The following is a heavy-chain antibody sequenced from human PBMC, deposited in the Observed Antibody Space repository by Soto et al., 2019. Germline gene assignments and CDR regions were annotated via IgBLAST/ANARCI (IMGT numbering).Heavy chain of an antibody. J-gene: IGHJ3*02. CDR2: IYYSGST. CDR3: ANYYDSSGPLDAFDI. D-gene: IGHD3-22*01. V-gene: IGHV4-39*01. Sequence: SETLSLTCTVSGGSISSSSYYWGWIRQPPGKGLEWIGSIYYSGSTYYNPSLKSRVTISVDTSKNQFSLKLSSVTAADTAVYYCANYYDSSGPLDAFDIWGQGTMVTVS. CDR1: GGSISSSSYY.